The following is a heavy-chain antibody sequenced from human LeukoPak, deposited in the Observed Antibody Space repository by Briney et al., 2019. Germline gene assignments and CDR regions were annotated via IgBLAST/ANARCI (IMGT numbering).Heavy chain of an antibody. Sequence: NPSETLSLNCAVYGGSFSGYYWSWIRQPPGKGLEWIGEINHSGSTNYNPSLKSRVTISVDTSKNQFSLKLSSVTAADTAVYYCARSRGIIEPWGQGTLVTVSS. CDR1: GGSFSGYY. J-gene: IGHJ5*02. D-gene: IGHD6-19*01. CDR2: INHSGST. V-gene: IGHV4-34*01. CDR3: ARSRGIIEP.